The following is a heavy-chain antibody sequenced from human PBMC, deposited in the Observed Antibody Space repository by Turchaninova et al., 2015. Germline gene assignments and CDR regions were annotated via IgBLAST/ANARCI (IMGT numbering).Heavy chain of an antibody. CDR1: GGSFSGYY. V-gene: IGHV4-34*01. CDR2: INHSGRT. CDR3: ARLVTVVSYYYGLDV. J-gene: IGHJ6*02. D-gene: IGHD2-21*02. Sequence: QVQLQQWGAGLLNSSETLSLKCAVYGGSFSGYYWTWIRQPPGKGRGWCGEINHSGRTNYNPPLRGLVTISGDTSKNQFLLQLTSLTAADTAIYYCARLVTVVSYYYGLDVWSQGTTVTVSS.